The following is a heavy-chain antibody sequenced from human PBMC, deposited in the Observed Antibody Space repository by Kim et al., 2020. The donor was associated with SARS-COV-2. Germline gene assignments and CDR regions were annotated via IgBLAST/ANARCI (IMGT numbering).Heavy chain of an antibody. Sequence: SETLSLTCTVSGGSISSGGYYWSWIRQHPGKGLEWIGYIYYSGSTYYNPSIKSRVTISVDTSKNQFSLKLSSVTAADTAVYYCARAHRTIFGVVEYMDVWGQGTTVTVSS. CDR3: ARAHRTIFGVVEYMDV. CDR1: GGSISSGGYY. V-gene: IGHV4-31*03. J-gene: IGHJ6*02. CDR2: IYYSGST. D-gene: IGHD3-3*01.